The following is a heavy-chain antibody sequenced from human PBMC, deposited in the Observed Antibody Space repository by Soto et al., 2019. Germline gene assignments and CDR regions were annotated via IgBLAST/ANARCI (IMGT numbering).Heavy chain of an antibody. Sequence: GGSLRLSCAASGFTVSSKYMTWVRQAPGKGLEWVSLIQSGGTTYYADSVKGRFTISRDTSENTLHLQMDSLRAEDTAVYYCAKERGYDFWSGYSHTRTNWFDPWGQGTLVTVSS. CDR2: IQSGGTT. J-gene: IGHJ5*02. CDR1: GFTVSSKY. V-gene: IGHV3-66*01. CDR3: AKERGYDFWSGYSHTRTNWFDP. D-gene: IGHD3-3*01.